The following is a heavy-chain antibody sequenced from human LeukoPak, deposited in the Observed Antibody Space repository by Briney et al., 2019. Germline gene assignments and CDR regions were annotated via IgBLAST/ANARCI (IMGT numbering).Heavy chain of an antibody. CDR3: ASGMTYYYDSSGLGGFDI. D-gene: IGHD3-22*01. V-gene: IGHV4-34*01. CDR2: INHGGST. Sequence: SETLSLTCAVYGGSFSGDFWSWIRQSPGKGLEWIGEINHGGSTTYNPSLQSRVTMSVDTSTNQISLKMTSVTAADTAVYYCASGMTYYYDSSGLGGFDIWGQGTMVTVSS. J-gene: IGHJ3*02. CDR1: GGSFSGDF.